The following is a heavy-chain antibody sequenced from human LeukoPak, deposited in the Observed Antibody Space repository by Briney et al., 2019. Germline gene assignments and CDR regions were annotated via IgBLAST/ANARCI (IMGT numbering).Heavy chain of an antibody. D-gene: IGHD2-21*01. CDR1: GYTFTSYG. J-gene: IGHJ4*02. CDR2: INPNSGGT. V-gene: IGHV1-2*02. Sequence: GASVKVSCKASGYTFTSYGISWVRQAPGQGLEWMGWINPNSGGTNYAQKFQGRVTMTRDTSISTAYMELSRLRSDDTAVFYCARDQEHMYCGGDCYSGFDYWGQGTLVTVSS. CDR3: ARDQEHMYCGGDCYSGFDY.